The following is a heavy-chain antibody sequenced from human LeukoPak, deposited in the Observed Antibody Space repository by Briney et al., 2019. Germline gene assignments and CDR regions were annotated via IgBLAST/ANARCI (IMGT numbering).Heavy chain of an antibody. Sequence: ASVKVSCKASGYTFTSYGISWVRQAPGQGLEWMGWISAYNGNTNYAQKLQGRVTMTTDASTSTAYMELRSLRSDDTAVYYCAREGHCSGGSCYSSWFDPWGQGTLVTVSS. CDR2: ISAYNGNT. D-gene: IGHD2-15*01. V-gene: IGHV1-18*01. J-gene: IGHJ5*02. CDR3: AREGHCSGGSCYSSWFDP. CDR1: GYTFTSYG.